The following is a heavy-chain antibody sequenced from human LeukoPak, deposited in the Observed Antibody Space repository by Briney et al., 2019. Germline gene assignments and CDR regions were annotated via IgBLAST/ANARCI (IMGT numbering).Heavy chain of an antibody. D-gene: IGHD3-22*01. CDR2: ISSSSYI. Sequence: KTGGSLRLSCAASGFTFSSYSMNWVRQAPGKGLEWVSSISSSSYIYYADSVKGRFTISRDNAKNSLYLQMNSLRAEDTAVYYCARDYYDSSGYPNPFDYWGQGTLVTVSS. V-gene: IGHV3-21*01. CDR1: GFTFSSYS. CDR3: ARDYYDSSGYPNPFDY. J-gene: IGHJ4*02.